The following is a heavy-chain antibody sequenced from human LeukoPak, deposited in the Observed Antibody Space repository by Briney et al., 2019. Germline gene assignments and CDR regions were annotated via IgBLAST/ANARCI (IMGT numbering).Heavy chain of an antibody. Sequence: SETLSLTCTVSGGSISSYYWSWIRQPPGKGLEWIGYIYHSGSTNYNPSLKSRVTILLDTSKNQFSLKLSSVTAADTALYYCARTLVTTVANYFDYWGQGTLVTVSS. D-gene: IGHD4-23*01. CDR1: GGSISSYY. CDR3: ARTLVTTVANYFDY. J-gene: IGHJ4*02. V-gene: IGHV4-59*01. CDR2: IYHSGST.